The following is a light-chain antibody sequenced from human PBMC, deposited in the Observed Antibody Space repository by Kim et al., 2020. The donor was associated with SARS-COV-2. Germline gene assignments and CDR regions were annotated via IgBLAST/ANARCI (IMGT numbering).Light chain of an antibody. CDR2: KDY. CDR1: ILAKKY. J-gene: IGLJ3*02. CDR3: FSAADNNWV. V-gene: IGLV3-27*01. Sequence: SVSPGQTARITCSGKILAKKYARWFQQKPGQAPVLVIYKDYERPSGIPERFSGSSSGTTVTLTISGAQVEDEADYYCFSAADNNWVFGGGTQLTVL.